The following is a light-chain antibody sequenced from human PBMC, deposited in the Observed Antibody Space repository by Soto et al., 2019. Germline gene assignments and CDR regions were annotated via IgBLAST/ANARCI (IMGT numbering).Light chain of an antibody. CDR1: QSISSN. J-gene: IGKJ1*01. CDR3: QQYYNWPRT. Sequence: EIVLTQCPGTLSLSPGERATLSCRASQSISSNLAWYQQHPGQAPRLLTYGASTRATGIPARFSGSGSGTEFTLTISSLQPEDFAVYYCQQYYNWPRTFGQGTKVDI. CDR2: GAS. V-gene: IGKV3-15*01.